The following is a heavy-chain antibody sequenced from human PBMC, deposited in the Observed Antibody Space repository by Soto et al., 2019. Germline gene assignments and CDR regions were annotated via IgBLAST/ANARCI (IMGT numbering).Heavy chain of an antibody. CDR3: ARDYDSFQPNWFDP. CDR1: GYTFINYG. V-gene: IGHV1-18*01. Sequence: QVQLVQSGAEVKKPGASVKVSCKTSGYTFINYGITWVRQAPGQGLEWMGWISAYNGKTYYAQKFQGRGTMTTDTSTSTAYMELRSLRSDDTAVYYCARDYDSFQPNWFDPWGQGTLVTVSS. J-gene: IGHJ5*02. CDR2: ISAYNGKT. D-gene: IGHD3-22*01.